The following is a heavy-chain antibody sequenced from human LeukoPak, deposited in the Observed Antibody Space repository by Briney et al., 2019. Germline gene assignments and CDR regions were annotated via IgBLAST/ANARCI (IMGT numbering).Heavy chain of an antibody. V-gene: IGHV1-69*01. Sequence: SVKVSCKASGGTFSSYAISWVRQAPGQGLEWMGGIIPLFGTANYAQKFQGRVTITADESTSTAYMELSSLRSEDTAVYYCARSVGPAAILVRFDYWGQGTLVTVSS. CDR2: IIPLFGTA. J-gene: IGHJ4*02. D-gene: IGHD2-2*02. CDR3: ARSVGPAAILVRFDY. CDR1: GGTFSSYA.